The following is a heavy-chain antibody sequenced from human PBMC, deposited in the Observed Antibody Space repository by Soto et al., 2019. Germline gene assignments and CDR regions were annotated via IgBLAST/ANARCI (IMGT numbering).Heavy chain of an antibody. J-gene: IGHJ5*01. V-gene: IGHV3-23*01. D-gene: IGHD1-26*01. Sequence: EVQLLESGGGLIHLVGSLRLACVASGITFNPNAMIWVRQAPGKGLEWVSAIDGDGGDTFFADFVKGRFTMSRDNSKNTVYLHMRSLTAEDTALYYCARGRLAVGSDWFDSWGPGTLVTVSS. CDR1: GITFNPNA. CDR3: ARGRLAVGSDWFDS. CDR2: IDGDGGDT.